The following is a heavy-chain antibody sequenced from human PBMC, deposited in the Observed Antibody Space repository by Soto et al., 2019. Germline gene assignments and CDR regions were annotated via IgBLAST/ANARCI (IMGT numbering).Heavy chain of an antibody. CDR3: AREGGCGPRNWERLSLYYYCGMDV. J-gene: IGHJ6*02. CDR1: GFTFSSYG. D-gene: IGHD1-26*01. CDR2: IWYDGSNK. Sequence: QVQLVESGGGVVQPGRSLRLSCAASGFTFSSYGMHWVRQAPGKGLEWVAVIWYDGSNKYYADSVKGRFTISRDNSQNTLYLQMNSLRAEDTAVYYGAREGGCGPRNWERLSLYYYCGMDVWGQGTTVTVSS. V-gene: IGHV3-33*01.